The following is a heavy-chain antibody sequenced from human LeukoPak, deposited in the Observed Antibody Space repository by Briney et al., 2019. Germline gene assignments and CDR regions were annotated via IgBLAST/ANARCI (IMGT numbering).Heavy chain of an antibody. CDR1: GGTFSSYA. D-gene: IGHD5-24*01. CDR2: IIPILGIA. V-gene: IGHV1-69*04. Sequence: ASVKVSCKASGGTFSSYAISWVRQAPGQGLEWMGRIIPILGIANYAQKFQGRVTITADKSTSTAYMELSSLRSEDTAVFYCARTEMATILDFDYWGQGTLVTVSS. J-gene: IGHJ4*02. CDR3: ARTEMATILDFDY.